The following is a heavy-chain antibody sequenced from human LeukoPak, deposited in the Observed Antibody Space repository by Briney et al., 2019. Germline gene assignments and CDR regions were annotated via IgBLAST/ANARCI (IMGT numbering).Heavy chain of an antibody. J-gene: IGHJ4*02. CDR3: ARVNGPPPS. Sequence: PGGSLRLSCAASGFTFSSYAMSWVRQAPGKGLEWVSAISDSGGSTYYADSVKGRFTISRDNAKNSLYLQMDSLRAEDTAVYYCARVNGPPPSWGQGTLVTVSS. V-gene: IGHV3-23*01. CDR2: ISDSGGST. D-gene: IGHD2-8*01. CDR1: GFTFSSYA.